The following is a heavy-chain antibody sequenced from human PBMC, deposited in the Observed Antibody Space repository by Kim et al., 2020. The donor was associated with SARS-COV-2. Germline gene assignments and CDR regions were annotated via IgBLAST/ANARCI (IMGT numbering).Heavy chain of an antibody. D-gene: IGHD2-2*01. Sequence: GGSLRLSCAASGFSFSSYAMSWVRQAPGKGLEWVSALSPDGLTPYYADSVRGRFTISRDNSKNTMYLQMDSLRAEDTAIYKCSRLGYHLVSFYGLDVWGQGTTVTVSS. CDR2: LSPDGLTP. CDR3: SRLGYHLVSFYGLDV. CDR1: GFSFSSYA. V-gene: IGHV3-23*01. J-gene: IGHJ6*02.